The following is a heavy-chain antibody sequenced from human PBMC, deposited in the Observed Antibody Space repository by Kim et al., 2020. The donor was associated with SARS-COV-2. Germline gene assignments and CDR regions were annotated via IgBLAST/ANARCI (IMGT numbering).Heavy chain of an antibody. CDR3: ARDQGTYSSGWYPDY. CDR2: IKQDGSEK. D-gene: IGHD6-19*01. V-gene: IGHV3-7*01. Sequence: GGSLRLSCAASGFTFSSYWMSWVRQAPGKGLEWVANIKQDGSEKYYVDSVKGRFTISRDNAKNSLYLQMNSLRAEDTAVYYCARDQGTYSSGWYPDYWGQGTLVTVSS. CDR1: GFTFSSYW. J-gene: IGHJ4*02.